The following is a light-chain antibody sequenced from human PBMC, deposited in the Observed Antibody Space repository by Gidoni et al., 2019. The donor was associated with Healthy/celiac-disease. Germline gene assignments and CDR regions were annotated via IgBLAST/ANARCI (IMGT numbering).Light chain of an antibody. J-gene: IGKJ4*01. CDR1: QSISNY. CDR3: QQSYSTPPT. Sequence: DTQMTQSPSSLSASVGDRVTITCRASQSISNYLNWYQQKPGKAPKLLIYAASSLQSGVPSRFSGSGSGTDFTLTISSLQPEDFATYYCQQSYSTPPTCGGGTKVEIK. CDR2: AAS. V-gene: IGKV1-39*01.